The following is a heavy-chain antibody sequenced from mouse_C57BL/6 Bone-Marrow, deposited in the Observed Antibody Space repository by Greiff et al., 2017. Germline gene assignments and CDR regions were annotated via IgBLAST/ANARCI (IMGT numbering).Heavy chain of an antibody. D-gene: IGHD2-4*01. V-gene: IGHV5-6*01. Sequence: EVKLMESGGDLVKPGGSLKLSCAASGFTFSSYGMSWVRQTPDKRLEWVATISSGGSYTYYPDSVKGRFTISRDNAKNTLYLQMSSLKSEETAMYYCARPYDYDDGYYYAMDYWGQGTSVTVSS. J-gene: IGHJ4*01. CDR2: ISSGGSYT. CDR1: GFTFSSYG. CDR3: ARPYDYDDGYYYAMDY.